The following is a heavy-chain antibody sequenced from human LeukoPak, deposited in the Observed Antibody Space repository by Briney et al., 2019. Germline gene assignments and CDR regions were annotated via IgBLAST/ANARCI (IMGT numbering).Heavy chain of an antibody. Sequence: PGGSLRLSCIVSGFTLSSYEMSWIRQAPGKGLEWVASIEYSGGSAYYADSVKGRFSISRDNAKNSLYLQMNSLTAEDTAVYYCARESFAARWDWGQGTLVTVSS. CDR3: ARESFAARWD. CDR2: IEYSGGSA. D-gene: IGHD6-6*01. J-gene: IGHJ4*02. V-gene: IGHV3-23*01. CDR1: GFTLSSYE.